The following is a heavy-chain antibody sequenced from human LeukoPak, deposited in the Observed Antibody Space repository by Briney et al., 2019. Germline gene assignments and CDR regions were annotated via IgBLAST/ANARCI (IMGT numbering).Heavy chain of an antibody. CDR2: INPNSGGT. CDR1: GYTFTGYY. V-gene: IGHV1-2*04. J-gene: IGHJ5*02. D-gene: IGHD6-13*01. CDR3: AREVRTSSLAAENWFDP. Sequence: ASVKVSCKASGYTFTGYYMHWVRQAPGQGLEWMGWINPNSGGTNYAQKFQGWVTMTRDTSISTAYMELSRLRSDDTAVYYCAREVRTSSLAAENWFDPWGQGTLVTVSS.